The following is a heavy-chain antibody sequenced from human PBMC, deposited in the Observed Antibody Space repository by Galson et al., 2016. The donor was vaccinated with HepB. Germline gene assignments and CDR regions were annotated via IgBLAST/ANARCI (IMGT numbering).Heavy chain of an antibody. V-gene: IGHV5-51*01. D-gene: IGHD3-3*01. CDR3: ARSLYYDFWSGQKGWFDP. CDR1: GYSFTSSW. J-gene: IGHJ5*02. Sequence: QSGAEVKKPGESLKISCKGSGYSFTSSWIAWVRQMPGKGLEWMGIIYPGDSDTRYSPSFQGQVTISADKSIDTAYLQWSSLKASDTAMYYCARSLYYDFWSGQKGWFDPWGQGTLVTVSS. CDR2: IYPGDSDT.